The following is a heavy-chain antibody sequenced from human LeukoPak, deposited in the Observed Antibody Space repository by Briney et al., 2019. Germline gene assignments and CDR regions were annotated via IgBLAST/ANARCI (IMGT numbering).Heavy chain of an antibody. J-gene: IGHJ4*02. D-gene: IGHD3-9*01. V-gene: IGHV3-66*01. CDR2: MYTAGNT. CDR1: GFSVSGTY. Sequence: AGGSLRLSCAVSGFSVSGTYMTWVRQAPGKGLEWVSIMYTAGNTFYADSVKGRFTISRDTSKSTLYLLMNSLRAEDTAVYFCAREGKAYDISTGAPLFDYWGQGTLVTVSS. CDR3: AREGKAYDISTGAPLFDY.